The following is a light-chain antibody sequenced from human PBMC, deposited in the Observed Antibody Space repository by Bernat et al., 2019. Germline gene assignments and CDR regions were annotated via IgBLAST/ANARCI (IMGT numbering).Light chain of an antibody. CDR1: QSISGW. CDR3: QQYKNYIT. CDR2: KAS. V-gene: IGKV1-5*03. J-gene: IGKJ5*01. Sequence: DIQMTQSPSTLSASVGDRVTITCRASQSISGWLAWYQQKPGKAPKLLIYKASSLESGVPSRFSGSGSATEFTLTISSLQPDDSAMYYCQQYKNYITFGQGTRLEIK.